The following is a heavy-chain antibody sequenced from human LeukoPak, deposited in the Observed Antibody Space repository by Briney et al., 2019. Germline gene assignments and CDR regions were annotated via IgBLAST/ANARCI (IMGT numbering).Heavy chain of an antibody. J-gene: IGHJ4*02. CDR3: ARLTRDGYTTF. Sequence: PSETLSLTCAVYGGSFSGYYWSWIRQPPGKGLEWIGEINHSGSTNYNPSLKSRVTISVDTSKNQFSLKLRSVTAADTAVYYCARLTRDGYTTFWGQGTLVTVSS. D-gene: IGHD5-24*01. CDR2: INHSGST. CDR1: GGSFSGYY. V-gene: IGHV4-34*01.